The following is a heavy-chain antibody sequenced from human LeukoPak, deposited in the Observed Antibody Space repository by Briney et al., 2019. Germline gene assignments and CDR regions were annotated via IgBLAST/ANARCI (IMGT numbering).Heavy chain of an antibody. CDR1: GGSISSSSYY. CDR2: IYYSGRT. V-gene: IGHV4-39*01. D-gene: IGHD7-27*01. CDR3: ASVGKLGYYFDF. Sequence: SETLSLTCNVSGGSISSSSYYWGWIRQSPGKGLERIGDIYYSGRTYNKNPSLESRVTISIDTSKSQFSLKLSSVSAADTAIYYCASVGKLGYYFDFWGQGTLVTVSS. J-gene: IGHJ4*02.